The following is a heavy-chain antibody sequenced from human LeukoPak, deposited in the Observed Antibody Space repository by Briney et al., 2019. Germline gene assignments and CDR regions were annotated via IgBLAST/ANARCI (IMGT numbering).Heavy chain of an antibody. J-gene: IGHJ3*02. Sequence: SETLSLTCAVYGGSFSGYYWSWIRQPPGKGLEWIGEINHSGSTNYNPSHKSRVTISVDTSKNQFSLKLGSVTAADTAVYYCARVLMYYYDSSGYEDAFDIWGQGTMVTVSS. CDR1: GGSFSGYY. D-gene: IGHD3-22*01. CDR3: ARVLMYYYDSSGYEDAFDI. V-gene: IGHV4-34*01. CDR2: INHSGST.